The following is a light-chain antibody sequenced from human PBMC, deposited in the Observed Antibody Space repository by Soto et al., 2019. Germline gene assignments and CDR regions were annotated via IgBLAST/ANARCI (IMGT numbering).Light chain of an antibody. J-gene: IGKJ1*01. CDR3: QEYDDSSWA. Sequence: EIVLTQSPDTPSLSPGVRATLSCRASPRVGGNYLAWFQQKPGQAPRHPIYGLSSRTTGIPGRFSGSGSGTECTLTSNNLELEDFAVHYCQEYDDSSWAFGHGTKVESK. V-gene: IGKV3-20*01. CDR2: GLS. CDR1: PRVGGNY.